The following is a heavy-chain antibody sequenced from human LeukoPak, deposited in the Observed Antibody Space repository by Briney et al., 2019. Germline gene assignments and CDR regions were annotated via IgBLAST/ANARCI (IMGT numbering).Heavy chain of an antibody. CDR3: ARGSVAGTSVWLDP. D-gene: IGHD6-19*01. CDR2: ISSSGSTI. V-gene: IGHV3-11*01. J-gene: IGHJ5*02. CDR1: GFTFSDYY. Sequence: PGGSLRLSCAASGFTFSDYYMSWIRQAPGKGLEWVSYISSSGSTIYYADSVKGRFTISRDNAKNSLYLQMNSLRAEDTAVYYCARGSVAGTSVWLDPWGQGTLVTVSS.